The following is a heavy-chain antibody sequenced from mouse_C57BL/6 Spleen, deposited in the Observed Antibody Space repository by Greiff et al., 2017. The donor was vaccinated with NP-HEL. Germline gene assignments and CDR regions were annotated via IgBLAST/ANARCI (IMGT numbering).Heavy chain of an antibody. D-gene: IGHD4-1*01. J-gene: IGHJ4*01. V-gene: IGHV5-17*01. Sequence: EVKLEESGGGLVKPGGSLKLSCAASGFTFSDYGMHWVRQAPEKGLEWVAYISSGSSTIYYADTVKGRFTITRDNAKNTLFLQMTSLRSEDTAMYYCARGLTGSYAMDYWGQGTSVTVSS. CDR1: GFTFSDYG. CDR2: ISSGSSTI. CDR3: ARGLTGSYAMDY.